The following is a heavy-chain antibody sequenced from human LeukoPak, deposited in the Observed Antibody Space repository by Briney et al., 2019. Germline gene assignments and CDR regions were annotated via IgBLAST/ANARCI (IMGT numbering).Heavy chain of an antibody. CDR1: GFTFSSYG. CDR3: AKDIGITPHDY. CDR2: ISYDGGNK. Sequence: GGSLRLSCAASGFTFSSYGMHWVRQAPGKGLEWVAVISYDGGNKYYTDSVKGRFTISRDNSKNTLYLQMNSLRAEDTAVYYCAKDIGITPHDYWGRGTLVTVSS. J-gene: IGHJ4*02. V-gene: IGHV3-30*18. D-gene: IGHD1-14*01.